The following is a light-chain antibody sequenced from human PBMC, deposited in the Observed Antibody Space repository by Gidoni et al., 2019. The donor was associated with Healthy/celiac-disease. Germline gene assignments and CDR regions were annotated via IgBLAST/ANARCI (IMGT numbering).Light chain of an antibody. CDR2: EVS. Sequence: QSALTQPASVSGSPGLSITTSCTGTSSDVGGYHYVSWYQQHPGQAPELILYEVSTRPSGVSNRFSGSKSGSTASLTISGLQAEDEADYYCSSYTSSSTLVVFGGGTKLTVL. V-gene: IGLV2-14*01. CDR3: SSYTSSSTLVV. CDR1: SSDVGGYHY. J-gene: IGLJ2*01.